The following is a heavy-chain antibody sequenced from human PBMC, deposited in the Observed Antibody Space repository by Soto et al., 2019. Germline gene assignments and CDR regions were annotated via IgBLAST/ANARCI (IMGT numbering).Heavy chain of an antibody. Sequence: GGSLRLSCAASGFTFSSYAMHWVRQAPGKGLEWVAVISYDGSNKYYADSVKGRFTISRDNSKNTLYLQMNSLRAEDTAVYYCARARSYYDSSGHDYWGQGTQVTVSS. CDR3: ARARSYYDSSGHDY. D-gene: IGHD3-22*01. CDR2: ISYDGSNK. V-gene: IGHV3-30-3*01. CDR1: GFTFSSYA. J-gene: IGHJ4*02.